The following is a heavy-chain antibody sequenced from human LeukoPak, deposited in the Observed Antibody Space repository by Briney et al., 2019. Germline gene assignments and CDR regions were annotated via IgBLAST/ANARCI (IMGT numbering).Heavy chain of an antibody. D-gene: IGHD2-8*01. Sequence: RASVKVSCKASGYTFTSYDINWVRQATGQELEWMGWMNPNSGNTGYAHKSQGRVTMTRNTSISTAYMELSSLRSEDTAVYYCARGLLQDIVLMVYAIPAFDIWGQGTMVTVSS. V-gene: IGHV1-8*01. J-gene: IGHJ3*02. CDR1: GYTFTSYD. CDR3: ARGLLQDIVLMVYAIPAFDI. CDR2: MNPNSGNT.